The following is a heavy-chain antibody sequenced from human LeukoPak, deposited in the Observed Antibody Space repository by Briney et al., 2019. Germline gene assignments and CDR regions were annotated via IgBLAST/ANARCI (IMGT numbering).Heavy chain of an antibody. CDR2: VSFSGTT. D-gene: IGHD1-26*01. CDR3: TSSRGSGSSFADHSGMAV. CDR1: RGPISSHY. J-gene: IGHJ6*02. V-gene: IGHV4-59*11. Sequence: SETLSLTCTVSRGPISSHYWSWIRQPPGKGLEWIGYVSFSGTTKYSPSLNSRVTISRDTSKNQFSLRVNSVTAADTAVYYCTSSRGSGSSFADHSGMAVCGQGTTVIVS.